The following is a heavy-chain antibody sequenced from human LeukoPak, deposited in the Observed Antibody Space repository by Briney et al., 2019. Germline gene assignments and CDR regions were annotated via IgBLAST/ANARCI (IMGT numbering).Heavy chain of an antibody. CDR2: IHPSGTM. CDR1: GFSISSGYY. D-gene: IGHD1-1*01. J-gene: IGHJ4*02. Sequence: SETMSLTCVVYGFSISSGYYWGWIRQPPGKGLEWIGNIHPSGTMFHNSSLNSRVTMSIDTSKNQFSLKLSSVTAADTAVYYCAREAERRVVNWGQGTLVTVSS. V-gene: IGHV4-38-2*02. CDR3: AREAERRVVN.